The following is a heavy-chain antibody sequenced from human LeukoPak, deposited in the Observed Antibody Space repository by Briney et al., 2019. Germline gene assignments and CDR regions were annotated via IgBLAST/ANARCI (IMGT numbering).Heavy chain of an antibody. CDR2: ISGSGGST. D-gene: IGHD3-22*01. J-gene: IGHJ4*02. CDR1: GFTFSSYA. Sequence: GGSLRLSCAASGFTFSSYAMSWVRQAPGKGLEWVSAISGSGGSTYYADSVKGRFTISRDTSKNTLYLQMNSLRAEDTAVYYCAKDVTYYYDSSGLGYETAFDYWGQGTLVTVSS. CDR3: AKDVTYYYDSSGLGYETAFDY. V-gene: IGHV3-23*01.